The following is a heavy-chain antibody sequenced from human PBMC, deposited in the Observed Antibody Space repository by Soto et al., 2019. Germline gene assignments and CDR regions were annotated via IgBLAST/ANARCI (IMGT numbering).Heavy chain of an antibody. CDR3: ATSYCSGGSCSDGMDV. CDR1: GYTLTELS. Sequence: GASVKVSCKVSGYTLTELSMHWVRQAPGKGLEWMGGFDPEDGETIYAQKLQGRVTMTEDTSTDTAYMELSSLRSEDTAVYYCATSYCSGGSCSDGMDVWGQGTTVTVSS. J-gene: IGHJ6*02. D-gene: IGHD2-15*01. CDR2: FDPEDGET. V-gene: IGHV1-24*01.